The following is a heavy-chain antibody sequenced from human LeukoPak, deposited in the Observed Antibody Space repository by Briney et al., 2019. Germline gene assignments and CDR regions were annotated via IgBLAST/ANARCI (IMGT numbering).Heavy chain of an antibody. J-gene: IGHJ6*02. D-gene: IGHD6-6*01. CDR2: IIPIFGTA. V-gene: IGHV1-69*13. Sequence: SVKVSCKASGGTFSSYAISWVRQAPGQGLEWMGGIIPIFGTANYAQKFQGRVTITADESTSTAYMELSSLRSDDTAVYYCARDVDSSSSEIRIKYYYYGMDVWGQGTTVTVSS. CDR3: ARDVDSSSSEIRIKYYYYGMDV. CDR1: GGTFSSYA.